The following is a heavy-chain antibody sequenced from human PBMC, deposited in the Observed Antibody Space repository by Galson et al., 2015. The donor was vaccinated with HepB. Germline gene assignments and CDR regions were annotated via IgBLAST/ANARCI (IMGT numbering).Heavy chain of an antibody. Sequence: SVKVSCKASGYSFTTYSMHWVRQAPGQGLEWMGIINPSSGATTYAQKFQGRVTMTRDTSTSTVSMDLSSLRSEDTAVYFCARDEGNTMCCSSTTCAYWYFDLWGRGTLVTVSS. J-gene: IGHJ2*01. CDR2: INPSSGAT. CDR1: GYSFTTYS. D-gene: IGHD2-2*01. V-gene: IGHV1-46*01. CDR3: ARDEGNTMCCSSTTCAYWYFDL.